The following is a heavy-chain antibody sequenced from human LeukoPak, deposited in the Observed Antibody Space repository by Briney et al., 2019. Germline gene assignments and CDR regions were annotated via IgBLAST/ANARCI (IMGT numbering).Heavy chain of an antibody. CDR2: INPSGGST. Sequence: ASVKVSCKASGYTFTSYYMHWVRQAPGQGLEWMGIINPSGGSTSYAQKFQGRVTMTRDTSTSTVYMELSSLRSEDTAVYYCARPRRDGYNPSRLDYWGQGTLVTVSS. J-gene: IGHJ4*02. CDR3: ARPRRDGYNPSRLDY. V-gene: IGHV1-46*01. D-gene: IGHD5-24*01. CDR1: GYTFTSYY.